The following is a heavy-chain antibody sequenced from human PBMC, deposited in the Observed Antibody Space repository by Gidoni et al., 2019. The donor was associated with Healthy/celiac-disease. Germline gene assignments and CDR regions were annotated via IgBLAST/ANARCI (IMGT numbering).Heavy chain of an antibody. CDR3: ARSKTTVDAFDI. Sequence: EVQLVESGGGVIQPGGYLRLSCAASGFTVSSNYMSWVRQAPGKGLEWVSVIYSGGSTYYADSVKGRFTISRDNSKNTLYLQMNSLRAEDTAVYYCARSKTTVDAFDIWGQGTMVTVSS. V-gene: IGHV3-53*01. D-gene: IGHD4-17*01. CDR2: IYSGGST. J-gene: IGHJ3*02. CDR1: GFTVSSNY.